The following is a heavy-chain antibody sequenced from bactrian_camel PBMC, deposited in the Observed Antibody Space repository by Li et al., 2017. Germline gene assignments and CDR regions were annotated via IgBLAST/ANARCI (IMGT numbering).Heavy chain of an antibody. V-gene: IGHV3S40*01. CDR1: GFTFSSYD. D-gene: IGHD1*01. CDR2: INSGGGST. J-gene: IGHJ4*01. CDR3: MRDAQGPNY. Sequence: EVQMVESGGGLVQPGGSLRLSCVASGFTFSSYDMSWVRQAPGKGLEWVSAINSGGGSTYYADSVKGRFTVSRDDAASTAYLQMNSLNSEDTAVYYCMRDAQGPNYWGQGTQVTVS.